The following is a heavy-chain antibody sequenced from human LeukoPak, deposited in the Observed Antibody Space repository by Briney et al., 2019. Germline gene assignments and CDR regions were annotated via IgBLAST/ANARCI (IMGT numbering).Heavy chain of an antibody. Sequence: GGSLRLSCAAFGFTFSSYGMHWVRQAPGKGLEWVAVISYDGSNKYYADSVKGRFTISRDNSKNTLYLQMNSLRAEDTAVYYCAKDPLDQWKPGISWFDPWGQGTLVTVSS. CDR3: AKDPLDQWKPGISWFDP. CDR1: GFTFSSYG. CDR2: ISYDGSNK. V-gene: IGHV3-30*18. J-gene: IGHJ5*02. D-gene: IGHD1-26*01.